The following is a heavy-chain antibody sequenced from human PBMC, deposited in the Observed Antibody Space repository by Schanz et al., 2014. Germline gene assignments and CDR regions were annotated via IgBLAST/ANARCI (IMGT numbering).Heavy chain of an antibody. J-gene: IGHJ4*02. D-gene: IGHD6-13*01. CDR2: ISGSGGST. Sequence: VHLLESGGGLVEPGGSLRLSCAASGFTFSSYAINWVRQAPGKGLEWVSAISGSGGSTYYADSVKGRFTISRDNSKNTLFLQMSSLRAEDTAVYYCAKSQGSSFDSWGQGTLVTVSS. CDR1: GFTFSSYA. V-gene: IGHV3-23*01. CDR3: AKSQGSSFDS.